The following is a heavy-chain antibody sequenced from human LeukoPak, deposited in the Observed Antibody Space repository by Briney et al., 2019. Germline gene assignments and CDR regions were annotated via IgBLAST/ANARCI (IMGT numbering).Heavy chain of an antibody. D-gene: IGHD1-26*01. CDR1: GYTFTSYD. Sequence: ASVKVSCKASGYTFTSYDINWVRQAPGQGLEWMGWINPNSGGTNYAQKFQGRVTMTRDTSISTAYMELSRLRSDDTAVYYCARDRVVGATSYYYYYMDVWGKGTTVTVSS. CDR3: ARDRVVGATSYYYYYMDV. V-gene: IGHV1-2*02. J-gene: IGHJ6*03. CDR2: INPNSGGT.